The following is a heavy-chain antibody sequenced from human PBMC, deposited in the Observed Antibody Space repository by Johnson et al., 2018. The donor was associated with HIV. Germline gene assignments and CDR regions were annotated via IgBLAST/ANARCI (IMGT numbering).Heavy chain of an antibody. Sequence: VQVVESGGDLVQPGGSLRLSCAASGFTFSSFAMSWVRQAPGKGPDWVSAISGSGSTIYYADSVKGRFTISRDNAKNSLFLQMNSLRAEDTAVYYCAKDAWPLNRGDAFDIWGQGTMVTVSS. CDR1: GFTFSSFA. CDR3: AKDAWPLNRGDAFDI. D-gene: IGHD1-14*01. CDR2: ISGSGSTI. J-gene: IGHJ3*02. V-gene: IGHV3-48*04.